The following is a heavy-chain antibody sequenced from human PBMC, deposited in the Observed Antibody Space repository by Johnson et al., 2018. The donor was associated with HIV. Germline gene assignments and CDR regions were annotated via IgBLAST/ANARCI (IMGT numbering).Heavy chain of an antibody. J-gene: IGHJ3*02. CDR1: GFTVSSNY. CDR2: IYSGGST. V-gene: IGHV3-66*01. D-gene: IGHD3-22*01. CDR3: ARGDDSSAWGAFDI. Sequence: VQLVESGGGLVQRGGSLRLSCAASGFTVSSNYMTWVRQAPGKGLEWVSVIYSGGSTYYADSVKGRFTISRDNSKNTLYLQMNSLRAEDTAVYYCARGDDSSAWGAFDIWGQGTMVTVSS.